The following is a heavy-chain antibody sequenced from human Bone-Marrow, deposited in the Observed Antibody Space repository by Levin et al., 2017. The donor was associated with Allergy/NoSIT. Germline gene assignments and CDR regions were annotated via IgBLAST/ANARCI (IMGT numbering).Heavy chain of an antibody. CDR1: GGSISSSSYY. CDR2: IYYSGST. Sequence: PSETLSLTCTVSGGSISSSSYYWGWIRQPPGKGLEWIGSIYYSGSTYYNPSLKSRVTISVDTSKNQFSLKLSSVTAADTAVYYCATRGRYFDWLLPHLLLNYYYYYGMDVWGQGTTVTVSS. CDR3: ATRGRYFDWLLPHLLLNYYYYYGMDV. J-gene: IGHJ6*02. V-gene: IGHV4-39*01. D-gene: IGHD3-9*01.